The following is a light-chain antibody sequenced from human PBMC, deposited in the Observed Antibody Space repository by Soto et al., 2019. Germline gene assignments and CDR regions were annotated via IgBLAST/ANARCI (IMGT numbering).Light chain of an antibody. CDR2: LGS. J-gene: IGKJ3*01. CDR3: MQALQTPSFT. V-gene: IGKV2-28*01. Sequence: DIVMTQSPLSLPVTPGEPASISCRSSQSLLHSNGYNYLDWYLQKPGQSPQLLIYLGSNRASGVPDRFSGSGSGTDFTLKISRVEAEDVGVYYCMQALQTPSFTFGTGTKVDIK. CDR1: QSLLHSNGYNY.